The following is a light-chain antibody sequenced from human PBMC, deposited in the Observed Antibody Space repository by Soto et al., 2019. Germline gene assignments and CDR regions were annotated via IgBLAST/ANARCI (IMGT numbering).Light chain of an antibody. CDR2: DVS. J-gene: IGKJ1*01. CDR1: QSITTC. V-gene: IGKV1-5*01. Sequence: DIQLTQSPSTVSAYVGDSVTITCRASQSITTCLAWYQQRPGKAPKLLIYDVSSLHSGVPSRFSGSGSGTAFTLTIGSLQPHDDAASYCQHQIMYSPWTFGQGTKVEIK. CDR3: QHQIMYSPWT.